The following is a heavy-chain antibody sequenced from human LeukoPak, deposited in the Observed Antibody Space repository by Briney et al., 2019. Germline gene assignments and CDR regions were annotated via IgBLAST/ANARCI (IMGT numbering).Heavy chain of an antibody. Sequence: SETLSLTCTVSGGSISSYYWSWIRQPPGKGLEWIGYIYHSTSTNYNPSLKGRVTISVDTSKNQFSLKLSSVTAADTAVYYCARHSAGIAVAGTNYWGQGTLVTVSS. D-gene: IGHD6-19*01. CDR3: ARHSAGIAVAGTNY. CDR2: IYHSTST. CDR1: GGSISSYY. J-gene: IGHJ4*02. V-gene: IGHV4-59*08.